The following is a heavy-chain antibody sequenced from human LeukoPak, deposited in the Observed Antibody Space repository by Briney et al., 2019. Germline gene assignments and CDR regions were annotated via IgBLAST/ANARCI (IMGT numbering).Heavy chain of an antibody. D-gene: IGHD1-26*01. J-gene: IGHJ4*02. CDR1: GGTFSSYA. Sequence: GASVKVSCKASGGTFSSYAISWVRQAPGQGLEWMGRINPNNGATSYAQKLQGRVTITGDTSISTAYMELSSLRSDDTAVYYCTRETGSYHGNDYWGQGTLVTVSS. V-gene: IGHV1-2*06. CDR2: INPNNGAT. CDR3: TRETGSYHGNDY.